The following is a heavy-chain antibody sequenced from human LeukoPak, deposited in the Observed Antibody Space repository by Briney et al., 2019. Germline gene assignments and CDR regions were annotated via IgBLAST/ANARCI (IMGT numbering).Heavy chain of an antibody. CDR1: GGSISSYY. CDR3: ARDEHGTHDY. V-gene: IGHV4-59*12. CDR2: IYYSGST. Sequence: SETLSLTCTVSGGSISSYYWSWIRQPPGKGLEWIGYIYYSGSTNYDPSLKSRVTISVDTSKNQFSLKLSSVTAADTAVYYCARDEHGTHDYWGQGTLVTVSS. J-gene: IGHJ4*02. D-gene: IGHD1-1*01.